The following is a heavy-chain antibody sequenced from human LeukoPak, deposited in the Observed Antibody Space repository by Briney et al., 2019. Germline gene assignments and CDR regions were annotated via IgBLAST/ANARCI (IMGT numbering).Heavy chain of an antibody. Sequence: GGSLRLSCAASGFTFTSYAMSWVRQAPGKGLEWVSAISGSGGSTCYADSVKGRFTISRDNSKSTLFLQMNSLRAEDTAVYYCAKDPRVGSRVATPCHWGQGTLVTVSS. CDR3: AKDPRVGSRVATPCH. J-gene: IGHJ4*02. CDR1: GFTFTSYA. D-gene: IGHD5-24*01. CDR2: ISGSGGST. V-gene: IGHV3-23*01.